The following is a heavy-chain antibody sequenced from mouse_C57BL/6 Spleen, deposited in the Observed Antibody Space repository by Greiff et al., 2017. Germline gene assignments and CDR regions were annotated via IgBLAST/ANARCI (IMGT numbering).Heavy chain of an antibody. CDR1: GFTFSSYT. CDR2: ISGGGGNT. V-gene: IGHV5-9*01. Sequence: EVQVVESGGGLVKPGGSLKLSCAASGFTFSSYTMSWVRQTPEKRLEWVATISGGGGNTYYPDRVKGRFNISRDNAKNTLYLQMSSLRSEDTALYYCARHGLLRLVDYWGQGTTLTVSS. D-gene: IGHD1-1*01. J-gene: IGHJ2*01. CDR3: ARHGLLRLVDY.